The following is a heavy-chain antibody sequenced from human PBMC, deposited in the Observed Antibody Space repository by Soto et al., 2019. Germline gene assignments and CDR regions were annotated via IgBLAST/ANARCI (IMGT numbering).Heavy chain of an antibody. CDR1: GFTFTSYA. J-gene: IGHJ4*02. CDR2: ISGSGGAT. V-gene: IGHV3-23*01. Sequence: GGSLRLSCAASGFTFTSYAMNWVRQAPGKGLEWVSAISGSGGATYYADSVKGRFTISRDNSKNTLYLQMNSLRAEDTAIYYCAKDLKRFDFWTGSGPYFDDWGQGTLVTVSS. CDR3: AKDLKRFDFWTGSGPYFDD. D-gene: IGHD3-3*01.